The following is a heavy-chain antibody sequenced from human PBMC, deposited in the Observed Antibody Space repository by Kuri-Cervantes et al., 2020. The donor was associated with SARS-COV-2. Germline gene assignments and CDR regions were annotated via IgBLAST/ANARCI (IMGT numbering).Heavy chain of an antibody. CDR3: ARDLEGIAAAGTPMDY. D-gene: IGHD6-13*01. Sequence: ASVKVSCKASGYTFTSYAMNWVRQAPGQGLEWMGWINTNTGNPTYAQGFTGRFVFSLDTSVSTAYLQISSLKAEDTAVYYCARDLEGIAAAGTPMDYWGQGTLVTVSS. J-gene: IGHJ4*02. CDR2: INTNTGNP. V-gene: IGHV7-4-1*02. CDR1: GYTFTSYA.